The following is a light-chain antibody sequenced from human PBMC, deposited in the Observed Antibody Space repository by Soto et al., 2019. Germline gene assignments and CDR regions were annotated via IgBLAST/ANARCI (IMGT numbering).Light chain of an antibody. J-gene: IGKJ3*01. CDR3: QQLKSYPRT. Sequence: IQLPQSPSSLSASVGDRVTITCRASQAISSYLAWYQQKPGKAPHLLIYAASTLYRGVPSRFSGSGSGTDFTLTISSLQPEDFATYYCQQLKSYPRTFGPGTKVEIK. V-gene: IGKV1-9*01. CDR1: QAISSY. CDR2: AAS.